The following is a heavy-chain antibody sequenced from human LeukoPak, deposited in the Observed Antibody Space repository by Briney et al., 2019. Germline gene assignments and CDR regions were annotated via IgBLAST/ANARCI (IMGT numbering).Heavy chain of an antibody. CDR1: GGSISRGGYY. J-gene: IGHJ4*02. Sequence: SQTLSLTCTVSGGSISRGGYYWNCIRQHPGKGLEWIGYISYGGSIFYNPSLKSRVTISVDTSKNQFSLKLSSVTAADTAVYYCARDDTLGFCTNGVCHHFDYWGQGTLVTVSS. CDR2: ISYGGSI. V-gene: IGHV4-31*03. CDR3: ARDDTLGFCTNGVCHHFDY. D-gene: IGHD2-8*01.